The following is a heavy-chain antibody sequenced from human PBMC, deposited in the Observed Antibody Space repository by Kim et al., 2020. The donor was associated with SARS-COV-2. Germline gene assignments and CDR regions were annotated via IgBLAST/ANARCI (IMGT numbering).Heavy chain of an antibody. J-gene: IGHJ4*02. CDR1: GFTFSSDY. V-gene: IGHV3-53*01. D-gene: IGHD2-15*01. Sequence: GGSLRLSCAASGFTFSSDYMCWVRQAPGKGLEWVSGIYSAGDADSADSAKARFTISTDNSNNSLYLHMNNLRAVDTAVSYFSCWTTYQWSERIDYYWDQ. CDR3: SCWTTYQWSERIDYY. CDR2: IYSAGDA.